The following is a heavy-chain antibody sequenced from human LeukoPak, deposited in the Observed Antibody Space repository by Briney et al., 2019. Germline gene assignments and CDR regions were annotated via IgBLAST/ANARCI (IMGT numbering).Heavy chain of an antibody. V-gene: IGHV4-59*01. Sequence: SETLSLTCTVSGGFISSNYWSWIRQPPGKGLEYIGYISYSGRSDYNPSLQSRVTISLDTSKNQFSLKLTSVTAADTAVYYCARDRSSGYYDYWGQGILVTVSS. D-gene: IGHD3-22*01. CDR1: GGFISSNY. CDR2: ISYSGRS. CDR3: ARDRSSGYYDY. J-gene: IGHJ4*02.